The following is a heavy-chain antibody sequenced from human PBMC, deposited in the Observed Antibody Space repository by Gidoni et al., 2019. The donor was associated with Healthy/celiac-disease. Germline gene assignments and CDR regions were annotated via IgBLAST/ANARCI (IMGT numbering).Heavy chain of an antibody. V-gene: IGHV3-23*01. Sequence: ADSVKGRITISRDNSKNTLYLQMNSLRAEDTAVYYCAKGDSSGYYGGYFDYWGQGTLVTVSS. CDR3: AKGDSSGYYGGYFDY. D-gene: IGHD3-22*01. J-gene: IGHJ4*02.